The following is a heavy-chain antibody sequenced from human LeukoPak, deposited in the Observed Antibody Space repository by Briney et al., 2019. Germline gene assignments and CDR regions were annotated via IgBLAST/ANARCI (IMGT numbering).Heavy chain of an antibody. CDR2: INAGNGNT. D-gene: IGHD3-10*01. J-gene: IGHJ6*04. V-gene: IGHV1-3*01. CDR3: ARENGEVITMVRGVHYGMDV. CDR1: GYIFTSYA. Sequence: GASVKVSCKASGYIFTSYAMHWVRQAPGQRLEWMGWINAGNGNTKYSQKFQGRVTITRDTSASTAYMELSSLRSEDTAVYDCARENGEVITMVRGVHYGMDVWGKGTTVTVSS.